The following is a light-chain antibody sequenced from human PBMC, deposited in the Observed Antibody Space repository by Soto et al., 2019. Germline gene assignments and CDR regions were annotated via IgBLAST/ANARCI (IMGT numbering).Light chain of an antibody. CDR1: QSVSSNY. CDR3: QRYGGSPLT. CDR2: HAY. J-gene: IGKJ3*01. V-gene: IGKV3-20*01. Sequence: EIVLTQSPATLSSSPGERATLSCRASQSVSSNYLAWYQQKPGQAPRLLVYHAYSRVTGIPNRFSGSGSGTDFTLTISRLEPEDFAMYYCQRYGGSPLTFGAGTKVDIK.